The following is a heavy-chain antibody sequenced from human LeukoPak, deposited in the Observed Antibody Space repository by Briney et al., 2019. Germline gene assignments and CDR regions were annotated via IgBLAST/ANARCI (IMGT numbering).Heavy chain of an antibody. V-gene: IGHV4-34*01. CDR3: ARRNAMDV. J-gene: IGHJ6*02. Sequence: SETLSLTCAVYGGSFSGYYWSWIRQPPGKGLEWIGEINHSGSTNYNPSLKSRVTISVDTSKNQFSLKLSSVTAADTAVYYCARRNAMDVWGQGTTVIVFS. CDR1: GGSFSGYY. CDR2: INHSGST.